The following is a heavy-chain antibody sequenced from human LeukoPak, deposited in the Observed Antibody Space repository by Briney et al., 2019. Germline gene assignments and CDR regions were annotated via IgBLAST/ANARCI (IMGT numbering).Heavy chain of an antibody. J-gene: IGHJ5*02. CDR2: VHYSGST. V-gene: IGHV4-59*01. Sequence: SETLSLTCTVSGGSISIYYWSWIRQPPGKALEWIGYVHYSGSTNYNPSLKSRVTMSVDTSKNLFSMKLSSVSAADAAVYNWARGKTYYFDSSRPGWFDPWGQGTLVTVSS. CDR1: GGSISIYY. D-gene: IGHD3-22*01. CDR3: ARGKTYYFDSSRPGWFDP.